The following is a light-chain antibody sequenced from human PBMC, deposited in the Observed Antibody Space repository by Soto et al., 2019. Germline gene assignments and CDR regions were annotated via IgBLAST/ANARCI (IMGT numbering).Light chain of an antibody. CDR1: MRDVGGYNL. CDR3: SSFTSKSSLI. V-gene: IGLV2-14*01. Sequence: QSALTQPASVSGSPGQSITISCAGTMRDVGGYNLVSWYQQHPGRAPQLILYEVRNRPSGISFRCSGSKSGNTASLTISGLQAEDEADYYCSSFTSKSSLIFGGGTKVTVL. J-gene: IGLJ2*01. CDR2: EVR.